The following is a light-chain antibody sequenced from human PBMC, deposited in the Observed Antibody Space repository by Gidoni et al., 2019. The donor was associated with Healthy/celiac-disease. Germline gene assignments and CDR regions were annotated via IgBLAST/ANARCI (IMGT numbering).Light chain of an antibody. CDR1: QSVSSSY. Sequence: EIVLTQSPGTLSLSPGERATLSCRASQSVSSSYLAWYQQKPGQAPRLLIYGASSRATGIPDRFSGSGSGTDFTLTISRLEPEDFAVYYCQQYGSSRALTFXGXTKVEIK. V-gene: IGKV3-20*01. J-gene: IGKJ4*01. CDR3: QQYGSSRALT. CDR2: GAS.